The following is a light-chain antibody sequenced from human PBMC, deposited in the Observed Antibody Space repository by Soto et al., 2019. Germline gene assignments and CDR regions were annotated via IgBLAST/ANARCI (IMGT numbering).Light chain of an antibody. V-gene: IGKV3-20*01. CDR2: GAS. CDR3: QQYGSSPP. Sequence: EDLLTQSPATLSLSAGERATLFCRASEIINSGYLAWYQQKPGRAPRLLIYGASKRATGIPDRFSGSESATDFTLTINSLEPEDSAVYYCQQYGSSPPFGQGTRLDIK. J-gene: IGKJ5*01. CDR1: EIINSGY.